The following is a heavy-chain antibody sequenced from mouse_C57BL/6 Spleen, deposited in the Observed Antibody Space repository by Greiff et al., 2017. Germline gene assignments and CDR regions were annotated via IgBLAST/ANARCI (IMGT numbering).Heavy chain of an antibody. CDR1: GYTFTSYW. D-gene: IGHD1-1*01. Sequence: QVQLQQPGAELVKPGASVKMSCKASGYTFTSYWITWVKQRPGQGLEWIGDIYPGSGSTNYNEKFKSKATLTVDTSSSTAYMQLNIRTSEDSAVYYCAARNYYGSSAWFAYWGQGTLVTVSA. CDR2: IYPGSGST. V-gene: IGHV1-55*01. CDR3: AARNYYGSSAWFAY. J-gene: IGHJ3*01.